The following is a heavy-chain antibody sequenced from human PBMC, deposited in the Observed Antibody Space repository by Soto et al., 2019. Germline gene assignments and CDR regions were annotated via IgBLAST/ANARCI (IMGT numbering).Heavy chain of an antibody. V-gene: IGHV4-59*01. CDR2: IYYSGST. CDR1: GGSISIYY. J-gene: IGHJ6*03. D-gene: IGHD3-9*01. Sequence: PSETLSLTCTVSGGSISIYYWSWIRQPPGKGLEWIGYIYYSGSTNYNPSLKSRVTISVDTSKNQFSLKLSSVTAADTAVYYCARGSDILTGSYYYYMDVWGKGTTVTVSS. CDR3: ARGSDILTGSYYYYMDV.